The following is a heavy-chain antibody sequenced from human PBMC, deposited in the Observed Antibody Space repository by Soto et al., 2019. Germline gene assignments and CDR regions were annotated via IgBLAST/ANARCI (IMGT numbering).Heavy chain of an antibody. CDR3: AGCDITMIVVGAFDI. CDR1: GYTFTSYG. Sequence: ASVKVSCKASGYTFTSYGISWVRQAPGQGLEWMGWISAYNGNTNYAQKHQGRVTMTTDTSTSTAYMELRSLRSDDTAVYYYAGCDITMIVVGAFDIWGQGTMVTVSS. D-gene: IGHD3-22*01. CDR2: ISAYNGNT. J-gene: IGHJ3*02. V-gene: IGHV1-18*01.